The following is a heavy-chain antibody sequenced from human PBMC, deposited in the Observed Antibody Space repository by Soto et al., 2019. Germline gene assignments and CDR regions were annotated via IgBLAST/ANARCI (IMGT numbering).Heavy chain of an antibody. CDR2: IYYSGST. CDR1: GGSFSGYY. J-gene: IGHJ4*02. V-gene: IGHV4-31*11. CDR3: AREPGV. D-gene: IGHD3-10*01. Sequence: PSETLSLTCAVYGGSFSGYYWSWIRQHPGKGLEWIGYIYYSGSTYYNPSLKSRVTISVDTSKNQFSLKLSSVTAADTAVYYCAREPGVWGQGTLVTVSS.